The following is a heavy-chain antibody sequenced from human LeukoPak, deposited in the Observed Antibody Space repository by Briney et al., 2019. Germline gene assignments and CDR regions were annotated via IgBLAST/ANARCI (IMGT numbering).Heavy chain of an antibody. J-gene: IGHJ4*02. CDR3: ARDPPRYCSSTSCSGSY. V-gene: IGHV3-48*04. CDR2: ISGSGSAM. Sequence: GGSLRLSCAASGFTFSSYSMNWVRRAPGKGLEWVSYISGSGSAMYYADSVKGRFTISRDNDKNLLYLQMNSLRADDTAVYYCARDPPRYCSSTSCSGSYWGQGTLVTVSS. CDR1: GFTFSSYS. D-gene: IGHD2-2*01.